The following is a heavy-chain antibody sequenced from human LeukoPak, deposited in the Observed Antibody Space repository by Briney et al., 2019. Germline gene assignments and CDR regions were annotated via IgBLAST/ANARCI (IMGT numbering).Heavy chain of an antibody. V-gene: IGHV3-30*02. CDR1: GFTFSSYG. CDR2: IRYDGSNK. J-gene: IGHJ5*02. Sequence: PGGSLRLSCAASGFTFSSYGMHWVRQAPGKGLEWVAFIRYDGSNKYYADSVKGRFTISRDNSKNTLYLQMNSLRAEDTAGYYCAKDLGGYCSSTSCPTEFDPWGQGTLVTVSS. D-gene: IGHD2-2*01. CDR3: AKDLGGYCSSTSCPTEFDP.